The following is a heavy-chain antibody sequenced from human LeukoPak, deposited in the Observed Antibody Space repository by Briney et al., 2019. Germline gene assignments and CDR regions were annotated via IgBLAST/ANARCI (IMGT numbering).Heavy chain of an antibody. D-gene: IGHD2-15*01. CDR2: IYYSGST. CDR3: ARGYCSGGSCYSSYYYSYMDV. J-gene: IGHJ6*03. CDR1: GGSISSSSYY. V-gene: IGHV4-39*07. Sequence: SETLSLTCTVSGGSISSSSYYWGWIRQPPGKGLEWIGSIYYSGSTYYNPSLKSRVTISVDRSKNQFSLKLSSVTAADTAVYYCARGYCSGGSCYSSYYYSYMDVWGKGTTVTVSS.